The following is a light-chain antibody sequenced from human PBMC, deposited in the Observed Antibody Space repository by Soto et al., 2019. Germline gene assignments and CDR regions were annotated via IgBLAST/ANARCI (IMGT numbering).Light chain of an antibody. CDR2: GAS. Sequence: ELVMTQSPAILSVSPGERATLSCSASQSVSSNLAWYQQKHGQAPRLFIYGASTRATAIPPRFSGSGSGTELTITISSLQSEDCEVYDCQQYDNWPITFGQGTRLEIK. CDR3: QQYDNWPIT. V-gene: IGKV3-15*01. CDR1: QSVSSN. J-gene: IGKJ5*01.